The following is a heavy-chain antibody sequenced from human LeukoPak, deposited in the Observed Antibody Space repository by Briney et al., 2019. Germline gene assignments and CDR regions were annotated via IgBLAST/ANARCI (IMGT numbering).Heavy chain of an antibody. V-gene: IGHV1-69*13. D-gene: IGHD3-3*01. CDR3: ARDVGTIFGVVIDRYYYSYMDV. J-gene: IGHJ6*03. CDR1: GGTFSSYA. CDR2: IIPIFGTI. Sequence: GASVKVSCKASGGTFSSYAISWVRQAPGQGLEWMGGIIPIFGTINYAQKSQGRVTITADESTSTVYMDLSSLRSEDTAVYYCARDVGTIFGVVIDRYYYSYMDVWGKGTTVTV.